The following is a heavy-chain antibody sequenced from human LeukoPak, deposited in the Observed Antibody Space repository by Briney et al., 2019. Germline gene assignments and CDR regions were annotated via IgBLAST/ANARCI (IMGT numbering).Heavy chain of an antibody. CDR2: ISYDGSNK. V-gene: IGHV3-30*04. CDR1: GFTFSSYA. Sequence: GRSLRLSCAASGFTFSSYAMHWVRQAPGKGLEWVAVISYDGSNKYYADSVKGRFTISRDNSKNTLYLQMNSLRAEDTAVYYCAMAAFDIWGQGTMVTVSS. CDR3: AMAAFDI. J-gene: IGHJ3*02.